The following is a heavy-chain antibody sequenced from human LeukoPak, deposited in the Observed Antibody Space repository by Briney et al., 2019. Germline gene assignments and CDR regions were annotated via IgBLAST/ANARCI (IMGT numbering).Heavy chain of an antibody. CDR2: IYYSGST. CDR1: GGSISSYY. CDR3: ARELRGVIDY. Sequence: SETLSLTCTVSGGSISSYYWSWIRQPAGKGLEWIGYIYYSGSTYYNPSLKSRVTISVDTSKNQFSLKLSSVTAADTTVYYCARELRGVIDYWGQGTLVTVSS. V-gene: IGHV4-59*06. D-gene: IGHD3-10*01. J-gene: IGHJ4*02.